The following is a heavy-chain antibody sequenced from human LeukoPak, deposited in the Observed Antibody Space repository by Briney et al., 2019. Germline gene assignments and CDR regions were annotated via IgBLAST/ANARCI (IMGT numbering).Heavy chain of an antibody. D-gene: IGHD3-3*01. Sequence: PGGSLRLSCAASGFTFSSYAMSWARQAPGKGLEWVSDISGSGGNTYYADSVKGRFTISRDNSKNTLSLQMNSLRAEDTAVYYCAKGYDFLDYSGQGALVTVSS. CDR3: AKGYDFLDY. CDR2: ISGSGGNT. V-gene: IGHV3-23*01. J-gene: IGHJ4*02. CDR1: GFTFSSYA.